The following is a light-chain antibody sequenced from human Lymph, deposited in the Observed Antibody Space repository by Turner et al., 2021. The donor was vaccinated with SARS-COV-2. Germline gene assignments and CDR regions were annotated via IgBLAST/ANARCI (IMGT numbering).Light chain of an antibody. CDR2: ATS. Sequence: IVLSQSPVILSASPGEKVTMTCRATSSVNYMNWYQQKPGSSPKPWIYATSNQASGVPVRFSGSGSGTSYSLTISRVEGEDAATYYCQQWTSNPLTFGAGTKLELK. V-gene: IGKV3-20*01. CDR3: QQWTSNPLT. J-gene: IGKJ4*02. CDR1: SSVNY.